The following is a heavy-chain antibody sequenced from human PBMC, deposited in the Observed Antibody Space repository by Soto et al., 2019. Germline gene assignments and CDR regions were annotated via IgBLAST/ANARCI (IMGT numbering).Heavy chain of an antibody. CDR1: GGSINSAGRS. V-gene: IGHV4-30-2*06. D-gene: IGHD3-9*01. J-gene: IGHJ4*02. Sequence: SGTLSLTCTVSGGSINSAGRSWGWVRQSPGKGLEWMGYSYHSGSSYYNPSLQRRVTISVDRSKDKFYLMLTSVTAADTAVYFCARASYYDWRFDRWGQGTRVTVSS. CDR2: SYHSGSS. CDR3: ARASYYDWRFDR.